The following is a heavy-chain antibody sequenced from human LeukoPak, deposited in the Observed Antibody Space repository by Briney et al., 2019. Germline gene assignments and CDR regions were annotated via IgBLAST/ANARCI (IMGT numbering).Heavy chain of an antibody. V-gene: IGHV3-53*05. J-gene: IGHJ4*02. CDR3: AKRGAYGDYFDY. CDR2: IYSGGST. D-gene: IGHD4-17*01. CDR1: GFTVSSNY. Sequence: GGSLRLSCAASGFTVSSNYMSWVRQAPGKGLEWVSVIYSGGSTYYADSVKGRFTISRDNSKNTLYLQINSLRAEDTAVYYCAKRGAYGDYFDYWGQGTLVTVSS.